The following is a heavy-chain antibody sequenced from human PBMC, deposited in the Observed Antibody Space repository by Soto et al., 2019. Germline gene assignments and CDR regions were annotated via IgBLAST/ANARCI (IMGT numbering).Heavy chain of an antibody. CDR3: ATNAKVRSGGSFLYYYYMDV. D-gene: IGHD2-15*01. Sequence: ASVQVSCKVSGYTLTELSMHWVQQAPGKGREWMGGFDPEDGETIYAQKFQGRVTMTEDTSTDTAYMELSSLRSEDTAVYYCATNAKVRSGGSFLYYYYMDVWGKGTTVTVSS. CDR1: GYTLTELS. CDR2: FDPEDGET. V-gene: IGHV1-24*01. J-gene: IGHJ6*03.